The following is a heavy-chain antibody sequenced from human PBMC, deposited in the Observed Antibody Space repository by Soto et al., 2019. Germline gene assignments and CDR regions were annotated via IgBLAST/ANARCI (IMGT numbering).Heavy chain of an antibody. V-gene: IGHV1-8*01. J-gene: IGHJ5*02. CDR1: GYTFTSYD. CDR2: MNPNSGNT. CDR3: ARGVKYGAYSRWFDP. D-gene: IGHD4-17*01. Sequence: QVQLVQSGAEVKKPGASVKVSCKASGYTFTSYDINWVRQATGQGLEYLGWMNPNSGNTGYVQKFRGGVSLTGATSIRTAYMELSSLRSEETAVYFCARGVKYGAYSRWFDPWGQGTLVTVSS.